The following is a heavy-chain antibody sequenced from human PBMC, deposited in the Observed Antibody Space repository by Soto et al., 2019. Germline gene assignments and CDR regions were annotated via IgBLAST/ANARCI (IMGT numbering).Heavy chain of an antibody. CDR2: ISSSGSTI. CDR1: GFTFSDYY. Sequence: GGSLRLSCAASGFTFSDYYMSWIRQAPGKGLEWVSYISSSGSTIFYADSVKGRFTISRDNAKNSLYLQMNSLRAEDTAVYYCARDCSNTGCFARQSLGFDYWGQGTLVTVSS. CDR3: ARDCSNTGCFARQSLGFDY. D-gene: IGHD2-2*01. V-gene: IGHV3-11*01. J-gene: IGHJ4*02.